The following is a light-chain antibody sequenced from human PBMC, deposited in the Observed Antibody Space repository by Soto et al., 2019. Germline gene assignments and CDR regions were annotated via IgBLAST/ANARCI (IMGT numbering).Light chain of an antibody. CDR3: SSYAGSLYV. V-gene: IGLV2-8*01. CDR2: EVS. J-gene: IGLJ1*01. Sequence: SASGSPGQSVTISCTGTSSDVGGYNYVSWYQQHPGKAPKLMIYEVSKRPSWVSDRFSGSKSGNTASLTVSGLQAEDEADYYCSSYAGSLYVFGTGTKVTVL. CDR1: SSDVGGYNY.